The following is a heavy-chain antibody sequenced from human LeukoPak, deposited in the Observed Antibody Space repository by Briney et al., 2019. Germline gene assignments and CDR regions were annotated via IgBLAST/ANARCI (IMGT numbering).Heavy chain of an antibody. Sequence: ASVKVSCKASGYTFSSYGINWVRQPPGQGLEWMGCVDNGDINYAQKLQGRVTMTTDTSTSVVYMEVRSLRSDDAAVYYCARDSTTYGYDYWGQGTLVTVSS. CDR2: VDNGDI. CDR1: GYTFSSYG. D-gene: IGHD5-18*01. V-gene: IGHV1-18*01. CDR3: ARDSTTYGYDY. J-gene: IGHJ4*02.